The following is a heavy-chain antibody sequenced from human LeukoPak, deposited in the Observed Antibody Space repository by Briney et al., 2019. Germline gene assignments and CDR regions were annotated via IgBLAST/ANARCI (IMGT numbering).Heavy chain of an antibody. J-gene: IGHJ4*02. CDR1: GFTFSNYA. CDR2: ISDSGGNT. D-gene: IGHD2-15*01. V-gene: IGHV3-23*01. CDR3: AKGNTGSFYSASDY. Sequence: AGSLRLSCAASGFTFSNYAVGWVRQAPGKGLEWVSTISDSGGNTYHADSVKGRFTISRDNSKHTVSLQMNSLRAEDTAVYYCAKGNTGSFYSASDYRGQGTLVTVSS.